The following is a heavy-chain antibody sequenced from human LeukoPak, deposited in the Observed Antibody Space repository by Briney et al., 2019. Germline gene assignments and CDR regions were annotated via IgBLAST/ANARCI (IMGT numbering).Heavy chain of an antibody. J-gene: IGHJ4*02. CDR3: ARDFYYDSSGYYGTFDY. V-gene: IGHV3-33*01. D-gene: IGHD3-22*01. Sequence: GGSLRLSCAASGFTFSSYGMHWVRQAPGKGLEWVAVIWYDGSNKYYADSVKGRFTISRDNSKNTLYLQMNSLRAEDTAVYYCARDFYYDSSGYYGTFDYWGQGTLVTVSS. CDR2: IWYDGSNK. CDR1: GFTFSSYG.